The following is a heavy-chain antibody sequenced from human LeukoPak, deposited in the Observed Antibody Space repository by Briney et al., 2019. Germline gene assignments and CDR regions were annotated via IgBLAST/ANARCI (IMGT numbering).Heavy chain of an antibody. Sequence: PSQTLSLTCTVSGSSISSGYYWTWIRQPPGKGLEWIGYVDHTGSTKFNPSLNGRVSISRDTSNNFFSLRLWSVTAADTAVYYCARENSGWYSSSGTWFDPWGQGTLVTVSS. CDR3: ARENSGWYSSSGTWFDP. CDR2: VDHTGST. D-gene: IGHD6-19*01. CDR1: GSSISSGYY. J-gene: IGHJ5*02. V-gene: IGHV4-61*03.